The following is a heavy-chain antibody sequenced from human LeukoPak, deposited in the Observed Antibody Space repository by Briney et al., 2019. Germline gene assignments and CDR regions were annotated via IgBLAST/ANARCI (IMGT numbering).Heavy chain of an antibody. J-gene: IGHJ4*02. D-gene: IGHD6-19*01. V-gene: IGHV4-39*01. CDR1: GGSISSSSYY. Sequence: PSETLSLTCTVSGGSISSSSYYWGWIRQPPGKGLEWIGSIYYSGSTYYNPSLKSRVTISVDTSKNQFSLKLSSVTAADTAVYYCARGRSRGSIDYWGQGTLVTVSS. CDR2: IYYSGST. CDR3: ARGRSRGSIDY.